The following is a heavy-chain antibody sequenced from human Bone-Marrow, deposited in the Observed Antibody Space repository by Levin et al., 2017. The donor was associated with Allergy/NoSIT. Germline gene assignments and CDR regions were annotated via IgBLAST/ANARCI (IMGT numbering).Heavy chain of an antibody. D-gene: IGHD2-2*01. V-gene: IGHV1-8*01. CDR1: GYSFTTYD. J-gene: IGHJ6*02. Sequence: ASVKVSCKASGYSFTTYDINWVRQAAGQGLEWMGWMNPKSGNTGCAQKFQGRVTMTSDTSTTTAYMELSDLTSEETAIYFCASGHCSTTSCSRYDSSYTSSMDVWGQGTTVTVSS. CDR2: MNPKSGNT. CDR3: ASGHCSTTSCSRYDSSYTSSMDV.